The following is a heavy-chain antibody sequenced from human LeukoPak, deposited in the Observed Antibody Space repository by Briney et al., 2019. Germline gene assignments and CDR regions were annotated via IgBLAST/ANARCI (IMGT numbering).Heavy chain of an antibody. Sequence: GGSLRLSCAASGFKFDDYAMHWVRQVPGKGLEWVSGISWNSDKIGYADSVKGRFTISRDNAKNSLYLQMNSLRAEDMAVYYCARAARNYDILTGYYPPHYFDYWGQGTLVTVSS. V-gene: IGHV3-9*03. CDR2: ISWNSDKI. J-gene: IGHJ4*02. CDR3: ARAARNYDILTGYYPPHYFDY. CDR1: GFKFDDYA. D-gene: IGHD3-9*01.